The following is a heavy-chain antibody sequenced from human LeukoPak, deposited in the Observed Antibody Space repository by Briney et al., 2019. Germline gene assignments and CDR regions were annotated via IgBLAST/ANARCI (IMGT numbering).Heavy chain of an antibody. CDR2: ISSSSSYI. V-gene: IGHV3-21*01. J-gene: IGHJ4*02. CDR1: GFTFSSYS. Sequence: GGFLRLSCAASGFTFSSYSMNWVRQAPGKGLEWVSSISSSSSYIYYADSVKGRFTISRDNAKNSLYLQMNSLRAEDTAVYYCARSTQAGSGDYWGQGTLVTVSS. CDR3: ARSTQAGSGDY. D-gene: IGHD6-13*01.